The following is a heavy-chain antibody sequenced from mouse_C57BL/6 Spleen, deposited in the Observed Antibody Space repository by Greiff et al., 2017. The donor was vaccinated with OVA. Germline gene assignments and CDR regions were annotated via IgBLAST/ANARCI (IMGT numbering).Heavy chain of an antibody. J-gene: IGHJ2*01. CDR3: ARGGSNYFDY. Sequence: VKLVESGAELARPGASVKLSCKASGYTFTSYGISWVKQRTGQGLEWIGEIYPRSGNTYYNEKFKGKATLTADKSSSTAYMELRSLTSEDSAVYFCARGGSNYFDYWGQGTTLTVSS. CDR2: IYPRSGNT. V-gene: IGHV1-81*01. CDR1: GYTFTSYG.